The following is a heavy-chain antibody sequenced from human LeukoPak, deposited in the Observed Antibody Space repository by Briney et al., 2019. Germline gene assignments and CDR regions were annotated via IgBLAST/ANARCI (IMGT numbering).Heavy chain of an antibody. Sequence: SETLSLTCTVSGASISTSRSYGAWARQPPGKELEWIASVSYTGDAYYNPSLKSRVTISVETSKNQFSLKVRSVTASDTAVYFCARVRGRDGYFDYWGQGALVTVSS. D-gene: IGHD2-8*01. CDR3: ARVRGRDGYFDY. J-gene: IGHJ4*02. V-gene: IGHV4-39*07. CDR2: VSYTGDA. CDR1: GASISTSRSY.